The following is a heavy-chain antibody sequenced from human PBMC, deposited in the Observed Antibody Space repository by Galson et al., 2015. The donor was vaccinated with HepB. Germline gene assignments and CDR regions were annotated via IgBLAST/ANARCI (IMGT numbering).Heavy chain of an antibody. CDR2: ISSSSDTM. J-gene: IGHJ4*02. CDR3: ARGGLLWTAPGTRLGY. D-gene: IGHD6-13*01. CDR1: GFTFSTYS. Sequence: SLRLSCAASGFTFSTYSMNWVRQAPGKGLEWVSYISSSSDTMYYAASVKGRFTISRDNAKNSLFLQMNSLRDDDAAVYYCARGGLLWTAPGTRLGYWGQGTLVTVSS. V-gene: IGHV3-48*02.